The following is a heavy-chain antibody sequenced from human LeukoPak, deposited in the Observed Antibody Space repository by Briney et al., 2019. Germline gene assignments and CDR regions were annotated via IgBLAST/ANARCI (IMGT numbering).Heavy chain of an antibody. J-gene: IGHJ4*02. V-gene: IGHV1-2*02. CDR3: ARGYSPSIRTTGNDY. CDR2: INPNNGGT. CDR1: GYTFTGYY. D-gene: IGHD1-1*01. Sequence: ASLKVSCKAYGYTFTGYYMHWVRLAPGQGLEWMGWINPNNGGTKYEQKFQGRVTMTRDTSISTAYMELSRLRSDDTAVYYCARGYSPSIRTTGNDYWGQGTLVTVSS.